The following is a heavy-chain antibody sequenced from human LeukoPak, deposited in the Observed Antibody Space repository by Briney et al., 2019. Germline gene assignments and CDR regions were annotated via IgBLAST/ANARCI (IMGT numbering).Heavy chain of an antibody. J-gene: IGHJ4*02. V-gene: IGHV3-23*01. D-gene: IGHD3-22*01. CDR1: GFTFSSYA. CDR3: ARAAGSDYYDPLFFDY. Sequence: GGSLRLSCAASGFTFSSYAMSWVRQAPGKGLEWVSAISGSGGSTYYADSVKGRFTISRDNSKNTLYLQMNSLRAEDTAVYYCARAAGSDYYDPLFFDYWGQGTLVTVSS. CDR2: ISGSGGST.